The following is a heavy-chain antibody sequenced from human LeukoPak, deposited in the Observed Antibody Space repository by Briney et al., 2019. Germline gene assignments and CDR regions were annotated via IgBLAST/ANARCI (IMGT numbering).Heavy chain of an antibody. V-gene: IGHV4-39*01. D-gene: IGHD5-18*01. CDR3: ARSDTAMVTYNY. Sequence: SETLSLTCTVSGGSISSSSYYWGWIRQPPGKGLEWIGSIYYSGSTYYNPSPKSRVTISVDTSKNQFSLKLSSVTAADTAVYYCARSDTAMVTYNYWGQGTLVTVSS. CDR2: IYYSGST. CDR1: GGSISSSSYY. J-gene: IGHJ4*02.